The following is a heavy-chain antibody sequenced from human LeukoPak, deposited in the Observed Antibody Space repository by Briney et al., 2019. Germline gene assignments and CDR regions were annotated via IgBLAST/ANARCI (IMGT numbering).Heavy chain of an antibody. D-gene: IGHD2-8*01. CDR2: IGGTAGNT. CDR3: AREWSAFDI. J-gene: IGHJ3*02. CDR1: GRTFTEHY. Sequence: GGSLRLSCAASGRTFTEHYMHWIRQAPGKGLEWVSFIGGTAGNTYYADSVKGRFTISRDNTKNSLYLQMNSLRAEDTAVYYCAREWSAFDIWGQGAMVTVSS. V-gene: IGHV3-11*04.